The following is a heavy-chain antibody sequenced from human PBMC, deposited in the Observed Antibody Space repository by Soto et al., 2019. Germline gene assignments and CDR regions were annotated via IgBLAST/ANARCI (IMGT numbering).Heavy chain of an antibody. J-gene: IGHJ4*02. CDR1: GYTFTSYA. CDR2: INAGNGNT. V-gene: IGHV1-3*01. D-gene: IGHD2-15*01. Sequence: QVQLVQSGAEVKKPGASVKVSSKASGYTFTSYALHWVRKAPGPRLEWMGWINAGNGNTKYSQKFQGRVTITRDTSASTAYMELSSLRSEDTAVYYCARGPGGPDGPGDYWGQGTLVTVSS. CDR3: ARGPGGPDGPGDY.